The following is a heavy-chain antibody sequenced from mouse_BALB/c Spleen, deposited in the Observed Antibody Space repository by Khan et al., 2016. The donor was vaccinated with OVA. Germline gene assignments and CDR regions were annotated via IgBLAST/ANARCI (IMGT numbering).Heavy chain of an antibody. CDR1: GYTFTSYW. V-gene: IGHV1-7*01. J-gene: IGHJ2*01. CDR3: ARDRIDY. Sequence: VELVESGAELAKPGASVKMSCTASGYTFTSYWMHWIKQRPGQGLEWIGYINPTSVYTDYNQKFKDKATLTADKSSSTAYMQLSSLTSDDSAVYYCARDRIDYWGQGTALTVSS. CDR2: INPTSVYT.